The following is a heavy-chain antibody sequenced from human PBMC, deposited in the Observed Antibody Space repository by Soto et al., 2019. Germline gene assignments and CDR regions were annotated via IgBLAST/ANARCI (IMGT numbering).Heavy chain of an antibody. CDR3: ARERSAAGTGWFDP. CDR2: MNPNSGNT. Sequence: QVQLVQSGAEVKKSGASVKVSCKASGYTFTSYDINWVRQATGQGLEWMGWMNPNSGNTGYAQKFQGRVTMTRNTFISTAYMELSSLRYEDTAVYYCARERSAAGTGWFDPWCQGTLVTVSS. V-gene: IGHV1-8*01. J-gene: IGHJ5*02. D-gene: IGHD6-13*01. CDR1: GYTFTSYD.